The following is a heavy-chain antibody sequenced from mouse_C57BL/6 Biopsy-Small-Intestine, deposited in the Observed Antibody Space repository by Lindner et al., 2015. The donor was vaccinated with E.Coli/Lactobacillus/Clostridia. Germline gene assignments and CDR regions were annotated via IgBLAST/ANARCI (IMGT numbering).Heavy chain of an antibody. J-gene: IGHJ4*01. Sequence: VQLQESGAELVKPGASVKLSCKASGYTFTTYWMHWVKQRPGQGLEWIGEIDPSDSYTYNNQKFKGKATLTVDKSSSTAYMQLSSLTSEDSAVYYCARGWLHYAMDYWGQGTSATVSS. CDR2: IDPSDSYT. V-gene: IGHV1-69*02. D-gene: IGHD2-3*01. CDR1: GYTFTTYW. CDR3: ARGWLHYAMDY.